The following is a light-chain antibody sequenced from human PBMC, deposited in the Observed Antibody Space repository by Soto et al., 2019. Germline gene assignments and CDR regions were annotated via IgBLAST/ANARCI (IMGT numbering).Light chain of an antibody. Sequence: DVVMTQSPLTLPVILGQPASISCRSSQSLLKSDGNTYLNWYHQRPGQSPRRLIYKVSNRDSGVADRFSGSGSGTDFTLRISRVEAEDVGVFYCKQHTPWPPWTFGQGTKVQI. J-gene: IGKJ1*01. V-gene: IGKV2-30*01. CDR2: KVS. CDR1: QSLLKSDGNTY. CDR3: KQHTPWPPWT.